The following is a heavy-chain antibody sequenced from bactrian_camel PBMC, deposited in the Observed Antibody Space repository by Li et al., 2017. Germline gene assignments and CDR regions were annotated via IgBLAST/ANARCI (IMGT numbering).Heavy chain of an antibody. CDR3: AATEALWGACAEPPEAADFGY. Sequence: QLVESGGELVQPGGSLRIVCDSSGFTLNSYYITWVRQAPGKGLEWVSSINSGGGSTYYADSVKGRFTISRDNAKNTLYLQMNSLKPEDTAMYYCAATEALWGACAEPPEAADFGYWGQGTQVTVS. CDR1: GFTLNSYY. D-gene: IGHD4*01. J-gene: IGHJ6*01. V-gene: IGHV3S28*01. CDR2: INSGGGST.